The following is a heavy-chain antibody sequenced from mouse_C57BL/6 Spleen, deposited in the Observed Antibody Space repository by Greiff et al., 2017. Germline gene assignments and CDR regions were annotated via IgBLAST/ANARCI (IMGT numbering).Heavy chain of an antibody. CDR3: ARASAPGDATDY. CDR2: IDPESGGT. CDR1: GSNIKDDY. V-gene: IGHV14-4*01. D-gene: IGHD1-1*01. Sequence: VQLQQPGAELVRPGASVKLSCTASGSNIKDDYMHWVKQRPEQGLEWIGWIDPESGGTKYNSKFKGKATLTADTSSSTAYMQLSSLTSEDTAVYYCARASAPGDATDYWGQGTTLTVSS. J-gene: IGHJ2*01.